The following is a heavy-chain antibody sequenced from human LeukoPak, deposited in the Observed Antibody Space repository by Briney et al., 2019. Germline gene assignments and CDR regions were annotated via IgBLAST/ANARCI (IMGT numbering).Heavy chain of an antibody. Sequence: PGGSLRLSCAASGFTFSSSNMNWVRQAPGKGLEWVSGISGRGASKYYADSVKGRFTISRDNSKNTLYLQMNSLRAEDTAVYYCARDRGYGDYAFDLWGRGTLVTVSS. D-gene: IGHD4-17*01. V-gene: IGHV3-23*01. CDR1: GFTFSSSN. J-gene: IGHJ2*01. CDR2: ISGRGASK. CDR3: ARDRGYGDYAFDL.